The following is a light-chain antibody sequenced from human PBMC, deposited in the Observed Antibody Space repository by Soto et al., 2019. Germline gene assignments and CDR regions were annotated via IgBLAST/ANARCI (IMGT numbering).Light chain of an antibody. CDR3: QQYRSSPLT. CDR1: QSVRSN. V-gene: IGKV3-20*01. J-gene: IGKJ4*01. Sequence: EIVLTQSPAILSVSPGERATLSCRASQSVRSNLAWHQQKPGQAPRLLIYGASSRATGIPDRFSGSGSGTDFTLTISRLEPEDFAVYYCQQYRSSPLTFGGGTKVDNK. CDR2: GAS.